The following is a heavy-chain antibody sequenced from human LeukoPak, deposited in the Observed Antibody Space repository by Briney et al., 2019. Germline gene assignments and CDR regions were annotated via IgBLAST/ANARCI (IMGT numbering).Heavy chain of an antibody. CDR2: INPSGGST. CDR1: GYTFTSYY. D-gene: IGHD3-3*01. Sequence: ASVKVSCKASGYTFTSYYMHWVRQAPGQGLEWMGIINPSGGSTSYAQKFQGRVTMTRDTSTSTVYMELSSLRSEDTAVYYCARAYDFWSGYYSTFFDYWGQGTLVTVSS. V-gene: IGHV1-46*01. J-gene: IGHJ4*02. CDR3: ARAYDFWSGYYSTFFDY.